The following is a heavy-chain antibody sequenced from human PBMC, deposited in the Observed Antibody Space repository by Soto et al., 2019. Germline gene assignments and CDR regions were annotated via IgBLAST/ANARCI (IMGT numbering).Heavy chain of an antibody. V-gene: IGHV3-33*01. CDR2: IWYDGSNK. CDR1: GFTFSSYG. J-gene: IGHJ4*02. Sequence: PGGSLRLSCAASGFTFSSYGMHWVRQAPGKGLEWVAVIWYDGSNKYYADSVKGRFTISRDNSKNTLYLQMNSLRAEDTAVYHCARAGYDFWSGYPPVYYFDYWGQGTLVTVSS. D-gene: IGHD3-3*01. CDR3: ARAGYDFWSGYPPVYYFDY.